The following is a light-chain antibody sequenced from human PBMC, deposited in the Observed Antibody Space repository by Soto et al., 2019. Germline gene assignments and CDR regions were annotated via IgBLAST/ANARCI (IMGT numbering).Light chain of an antibody. J-gene: IGKJ5*01. CDR2: AAS. Sequence: EIVLTQSPATLSLSPGERATLSCGASQSVGSFLAWYQQKPGQAPRLLIYAASNRATGIPARFSGSGSGTEFTLTISSLQSEDFAVYYCQQYNNWPPITFGQGTRLEIK. CDR1: QSVGSF. CDR3: QQYNNWPPIT. V-gene: IGKV3-11*01.